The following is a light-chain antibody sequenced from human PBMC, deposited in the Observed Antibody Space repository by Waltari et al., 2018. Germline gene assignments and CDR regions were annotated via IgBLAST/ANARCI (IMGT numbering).Light chain of an antibody. CDR2: RNN. CDR3: AAWDDSLSGRWV. J-gene: IGLJ3*02. V-gene: IGLV1-47*01. Sequence: QSVLTQPPSASGTPGQRVTISCSGSRSNIGSNYVYWYQQLPGPAPKLLIYRNNQRPSGVPDRFSGSKSGTSASLAISGLRSEDEADYYCAAWDDSLSGRWVFGGGTKLTVL. CDR1: RSNIGSNY.